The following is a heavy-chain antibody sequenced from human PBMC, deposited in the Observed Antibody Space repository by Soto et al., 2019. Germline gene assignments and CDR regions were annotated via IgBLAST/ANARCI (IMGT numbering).Heavy chain of an antibody. V-gene: IGHV2-26*01. CDR3: ARSLYYDFWSGYSCDCFDY. D-gene: IGHD3-3*01. CDR1: GFSLSNARMG. CDR2: IFSNDEK. Sequence: SGPTLVNPTETLTLTCTVSGFSLSNARMGVSWIRQPPGKALEWLAHIFSNDEKSYSTSLKSRLTISKDTSKSQVVLTMTNMDPVDTATYYCARSLYYDFWSGYSCDCFDYWGQGTLVTVSS. J-gene: IGHJ4*02.